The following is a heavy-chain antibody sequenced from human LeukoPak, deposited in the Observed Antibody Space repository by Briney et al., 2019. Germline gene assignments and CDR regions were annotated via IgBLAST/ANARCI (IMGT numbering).Heavy chain of an antibody. V-gene: IGHV1-8*03. Sequence: GASVKVSCKASGYTFTSYDINWVRQATGQGLEWMGWMNPNSGNTGYAQKFQGRVTITRNTSISTAYMELSSPRSEDTAVYYCARGFVGADGLGFNYWGQGTLVTVSS. D-gene: IGHD1-26*01. CDR2: MNPNSGNT. J-gene: IGHJ4*02. CDR1: GYTFTSYD. CDR3: ARGFVGADGLGFNY.